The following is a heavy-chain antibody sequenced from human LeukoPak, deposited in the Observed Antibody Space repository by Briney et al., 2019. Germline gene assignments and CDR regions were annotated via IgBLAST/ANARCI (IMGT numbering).Heavy chain of an antibody. CDR1: GGPISSGSYY. Sequence: SETLSLTCTVSGGPISSGSYYWNWIRQPAGKGLEWIGRIYTSGSTNYNPSLKSRVTMSVDTSKNQFSLKLSSVTAADTAVYYCARELWFGEFRSFYYMDVWGKGTTVTVSS. CDR2: IYTSGST. J-gene: IGHJ6*03. D-gene: IGHD3-10*01. V-gene: IGHV4-61*02. CDR3: ARELWFGEFRSFYYMDV.